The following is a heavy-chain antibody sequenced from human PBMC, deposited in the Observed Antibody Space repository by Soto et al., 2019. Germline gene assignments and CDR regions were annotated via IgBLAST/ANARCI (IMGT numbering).Heavy chain of an antibody. D-gene: IGHD6-13*01. CDR3: AKDILDSRSWYDDLAYFDY. J-gene: IGHJ4*02. CDR2: ISGSGGST. V-gene: IGHV3-23*01. CDR1: GFTFSSYA. Sequence: EVQLLESGGGLVQPGGSLRLSCAASGFTFSSYAMSWVRQAPGKGLEWVSAISGSGGSTYYADSVKGRFTISRDNSKNTLYMQMNSLRAEDTAVYYCAKDILDSRSWYDDLAYFDYWGQGTLVTVSS.